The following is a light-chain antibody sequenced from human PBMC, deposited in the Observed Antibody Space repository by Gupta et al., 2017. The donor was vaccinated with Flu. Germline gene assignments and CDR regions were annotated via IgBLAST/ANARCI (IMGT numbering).Light chain of an antibody. J-gene: IGLJ2*01. CDR1: SLPKQY. CDR3: QSAESSGST. Sequence: SPGQTARINCSEDSLPKQYTYWYQQKPGQAPGIVIYKDNERPSGIPERVCGSNSGNTASLTISGVQEEDEADECCQSAESSGSTVGGGTKL. V-gene: IGLV3-25*03. CDR2: KDN.